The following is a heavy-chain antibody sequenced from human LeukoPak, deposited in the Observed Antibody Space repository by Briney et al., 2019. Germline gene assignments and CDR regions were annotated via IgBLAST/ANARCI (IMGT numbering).Heavy chain of an antibody. D-gene: IGHD3-16*01. CDR1: GVSISSHY. V-gene: IGHV4-59*11. CDR3: ARGGLAIDS. J-gene: IGHJ4*02. Sequence: RASETLSLTCTVSGVSISSHYWSWIRQPPGKGLEWIGYFYNSENTNYNPSLMSRVTISVDPSKNRFSLKLSSVTAADTAVYFCARGGLAIDSWGQGTLVTVSS. CDR2: FYNSENT.